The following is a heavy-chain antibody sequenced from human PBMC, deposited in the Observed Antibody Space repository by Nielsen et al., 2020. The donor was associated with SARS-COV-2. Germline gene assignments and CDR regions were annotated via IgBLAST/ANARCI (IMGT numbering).Heavy chain of an antibody. J-gene: IGHJ6*03. D-gene: IGHD5-18*01. CDR1: GFTFDDYA. V-gene: IGHV3-9*01. Sequence: GGSLRLSCAASGFTFDDYAMHWVRQAPGKGLEWVSGISWNSGSIGYADSVKGRFTISRDNAKNSLYLQMNSLRAEDTALYYCARDPWIQLWSLYYYYYYMDVWGKGTTVTVSS. CDR3: ARDPWIQLWSLYYYYYYMDV. CDR2: ISWNSGSI.